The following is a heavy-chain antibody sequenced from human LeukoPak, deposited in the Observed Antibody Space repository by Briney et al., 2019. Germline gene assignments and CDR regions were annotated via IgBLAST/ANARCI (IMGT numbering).Heavy chain of an antibody. V-gene: IGHV3-7*03. D-gene: IGHD3-3*01. CDR3: AKDSITIFGVVTHRDAFDI. CDR2: IKQDGSEK. Sequence: GGSLRLSCAASGFTFSSYWMSWVRQAPGKGLEWVANIKQDGSEKYYVDSVKGRFTISRDNAKNSLYLQMNSLRAEDTAVYYCAKDSITIFGVVTHRDAFDIWGQGTMVTVSS. J-gene: IGHJ3*02. CDR1: GFTFSSYW.